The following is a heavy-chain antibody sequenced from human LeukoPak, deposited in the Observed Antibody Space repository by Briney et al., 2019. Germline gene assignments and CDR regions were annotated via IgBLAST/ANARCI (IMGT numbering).Heavy chain of an antibody. V-gene: IGHV3-33*01. Sequence: GGSLRLSCAASGFTFSSYGMHWVRQAPGKGLEWVAVIWYDGSNKYYADSVKGRFTIYRDNSKNTLYLQMNSLRAEDTAVYYCARGSHYDFWSGYYTGTFDYWGQGTLVTVSS. CDR1: GFTFSSYG. J-gene: IGHJ4*02. CDR2: IWYDGSNK. CDR3: ARGSHYDFWSGYYTGTFDY. D-gene: IGHD3-3*01.